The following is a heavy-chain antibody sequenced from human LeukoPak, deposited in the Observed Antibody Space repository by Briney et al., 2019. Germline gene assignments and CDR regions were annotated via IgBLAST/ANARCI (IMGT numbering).Heavy chain of an antibody. CDR2: MNPNSGNT. V-gene: IGHV1-8*01. CDR1: GYTFTSYD. CDR3: ASAIFPYGWFDP. Sequence: RASVKVSGKASGYTFTSYDINWVRQATGQGLEWMGWMNPNSGNTGYAQKFQGRVTMTRNTSISTAYMELSSLRSEDTAVYYCASAIFPYGWFDPWGQGTLVTVSS. J-gene: IGHJ5*02. D-gene: IGHD3-3*01.